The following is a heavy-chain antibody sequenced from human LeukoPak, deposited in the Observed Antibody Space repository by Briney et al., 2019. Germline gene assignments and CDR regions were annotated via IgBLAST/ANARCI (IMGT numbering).Heavy chain of an antibody. J-gene: IGHJ4*02. CDR3: AKVGYYYDSSGYYYVLDY. Sequence: GGSLRLSCAASGFTFSSYWMSWVRQAPGKGLEWVSAISGSGGSTYYADSVKGRFTISRDNSKNTLYLQMNSLRAEDTAVYYCAKVGYYYDSSGYYYVLDYWGQGTLVTVSS. CDR1: GFTFSSYW. D-gene: IGHD3-22*01. CDR2: ISGSGGST. V-gene: IGHV3-23*01.